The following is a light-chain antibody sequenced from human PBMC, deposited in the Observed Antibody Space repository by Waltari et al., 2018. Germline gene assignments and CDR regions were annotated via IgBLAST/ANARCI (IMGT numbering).Light chain of an antibody. CDR2: EVN. V-gene: IGLV2-23*02. J-gene: IGLJ2*01. Sequence: QSALTQPASVSGSPGQSITISCTGTSSDVGSYDLVSWYQLHPGKAPKVIIYEVNKRPSGVSNRFAGSKSGNTASLTISGLQAEDEADYYCCSYAYAARLFGGGTKLTVL. CDR1: SSDVGSYDL. CDR3: CSYAYAARL.